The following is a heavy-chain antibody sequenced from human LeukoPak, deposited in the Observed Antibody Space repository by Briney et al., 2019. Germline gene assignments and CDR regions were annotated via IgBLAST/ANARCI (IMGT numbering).Heavy chain of an antibody. CDR2: ISGSSRTM. V-gene: IGHV3-48*04. CDR1: GFTFSSYS. D-gene: IGHD4-23*01. Sequence: GGSLRLSCAASGFTFSSYSMPWIRQAPGKGLEWVSYISGSSRTMYYADSVKGRFTISRDNAKNSLYLQMNSLRAEDTAVYYCARDLGLYDYGGNIDYWGQGTLVTVSS. J-gene: IGHJ4*02. CDR3: ARDLGLYDYGGNIDY.